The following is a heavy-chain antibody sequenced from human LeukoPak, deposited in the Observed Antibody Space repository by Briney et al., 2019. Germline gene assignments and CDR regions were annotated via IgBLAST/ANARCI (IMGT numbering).Heavy chain of an antibody. CDR2: INPSGGST. V-gene: IGHV1-46*02. D-gene: IGHD5-18*01. Sequence: ASVKVSRKASGYTFNNYAMHWVRQAPGQGLEWMGIINPSGGSTSYAQKFQGRVTMTRDTSTSTVYMELSSLRSEDTAVYYCARGLGDTAMVWPVDYWGQGTLVTVSS. CDR3: ARGLGDTAMVWPVDY. CDR1: GYTFNNYA. J-gene: IGHJ4*02.